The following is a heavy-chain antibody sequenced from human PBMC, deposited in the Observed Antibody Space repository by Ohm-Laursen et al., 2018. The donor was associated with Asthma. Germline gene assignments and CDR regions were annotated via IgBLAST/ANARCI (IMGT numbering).Heavy chain of an antibody. Sequence: SQTLSLTCAISGDSVSSNSAAWNWIRQSPSRGLEWLGRTYYRSKWYNDYAVSVKSRITINPDTSKNQFSLQLNSVTPEDTAVYYCARAGDYYDSSGYYSYYYYGMDVWGQGTTVTVSS. V-gene: IGHV6-1*01. CDR2: TYYRSKWYN. D-gene: IGHD3-22*01. CDR1: GDSVSSNSAA. CDR3: ARAGDYYDSSGYYSYYYYGMDV. J-gene: IGHJ6*02.